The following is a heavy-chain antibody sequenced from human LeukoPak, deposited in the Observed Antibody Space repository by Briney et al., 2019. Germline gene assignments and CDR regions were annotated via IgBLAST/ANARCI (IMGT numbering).Heavy chain of an antibody. V-gene: IGHV2-5*02. J-gene: IGHJ4*02. Sequence: SGPTLVNPTQTLTQTCTFSGFSLSTSGVGVGWIRQPPGKALEWLALIYWDDDKRYSPSLKSRLTITKDTSKNQVVLTMTNMDPVDTATYYCAHRPNSYDSTVLFDYWGQGTLVTVSS. CDR3: AHRPNSYDSTVLFDY. D-gene: IGHD3-22*01. CDR1: GFSLSTSGVG. CDR2: IYWDDDK.